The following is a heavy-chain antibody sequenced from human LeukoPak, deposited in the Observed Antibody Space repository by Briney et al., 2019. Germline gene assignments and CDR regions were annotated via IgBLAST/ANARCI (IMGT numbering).Heavy chain of an antibody. Sequence: GGSLRLSCAASGFTFSSYAMHWVRQAPGKGLEYVSAISSNGGSTYYANSVKGRFTISRDNSKNTLYLQMGSLRAEDMAVYYCARVYDFWSGYPNPGYMDVWGKGTTVTVSS. V-gene: IGHV3-64*01. CDR3: ARVYDFWSGYPNPGYMDV. J-gene: IGHJ6*03. D-gene: IGHD3-3*01. CDR1: GFTFSSYA. CDR2: ISSNGGST.